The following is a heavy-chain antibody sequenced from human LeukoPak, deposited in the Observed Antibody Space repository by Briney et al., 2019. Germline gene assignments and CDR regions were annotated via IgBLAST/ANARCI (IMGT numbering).Heavy chain of an antibody. J-gene: IGHJ5*02. CDR1: GGSISSSSYY. Sequence: PSETLSLTCTVSGGSISSSSYYWGWIRQPPGKGLEWIGSIYYSGSTYYNPSLKSRVTISVDTSKNQFSLKLSSVTAADTAVYYCARGSYGDYPRWFDPWGQGTLVTVSS. CDR3: ARGSYGDYPRWFDP. V-gene: IGHV4-39*01. D-gene: IGHD4-17*01. CDR2: IYYSGST.